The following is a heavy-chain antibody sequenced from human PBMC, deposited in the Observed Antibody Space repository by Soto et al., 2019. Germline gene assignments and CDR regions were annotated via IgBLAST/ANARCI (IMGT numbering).Heavy chain of an antibody. CDR3: ARARPPVDY. CDR1: GYTGTSYG. Sequence: QVQLVQSGDEVKKPGASVKVSCKASGYTGTSYGSSWVRQAPGQGSEWMGWVSAYNGNTNNAQNLQGRNTMTTGTATRTDSMELRRLRSAATAVSYHARARPPVDYWCQVTLFTVSS. V-gene: IGHV1-18*01. J-gene: IGHJ4*02. CDR2: VSAYNGNT.